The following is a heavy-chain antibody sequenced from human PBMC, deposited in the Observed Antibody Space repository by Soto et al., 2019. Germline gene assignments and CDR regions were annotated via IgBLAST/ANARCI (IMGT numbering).Heavy chain of an antibody. J-gene: IGHJ5*02. Sequence: PSETLSLTCAVSGGSISSSNWWSWVRQPPGKGLEWIGEIYHSGSTNYNPSLKSRVTISVDKSKNQFSMELSSVTAADTAVYYCARDMTPNYYDSSGYYSSSDWFDPWGQGTLVTVSS. D-gene: IGHD3-22*01. CDR3: ARDMTPNYYDSSGYYSSSDWFDP. CDR2: IYHSGST. V-gene: IGHV4-4*02. CDR1: GGSISSSNW.